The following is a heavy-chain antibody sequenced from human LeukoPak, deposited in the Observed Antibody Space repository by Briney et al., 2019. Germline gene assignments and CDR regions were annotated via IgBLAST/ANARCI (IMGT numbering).Heavy chain of an antibody. CDR2: IYYSGST. CDR3: ARGRDSSGYYYSPPSD. D-gene: IGHD3-22*01. CDR1: GFSISSGGYY. J-gene: IGHJ4*02. Sequence: PSETLTLTCTVSGFSISSGGYYWGWIRPHPGLGLEWIVYIYYSGSTYYNPSLKSRVTISVDTSKNQFSLKLSSVTAADTAVYYCARGRDSSGYYYSPPSDWGQGTLVTVSS. V-gene: IGHV4-31*03.